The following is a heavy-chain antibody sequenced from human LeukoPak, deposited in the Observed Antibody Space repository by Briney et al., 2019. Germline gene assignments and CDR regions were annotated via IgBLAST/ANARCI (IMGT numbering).Heavy chain of an antibody. CDR1: GYTFTSYY. CDR3: ARVARRGYSYGPSFDY. D-gene: IGHD5-18*01. CDR2: INPSGGST. J-gene: IGHJ4*02. V-gene: IGHV1-46*01. Sequence: VSVKVSCKASGYTFTSYYMHWVRQAPGQGLEWMGIINPSGGSTSYAQKFQGRVTMTRDTSTSTVYMELSSLRSEDTAVYYCARVARRGYSYGPSFDYWGQGTLVTVSS.